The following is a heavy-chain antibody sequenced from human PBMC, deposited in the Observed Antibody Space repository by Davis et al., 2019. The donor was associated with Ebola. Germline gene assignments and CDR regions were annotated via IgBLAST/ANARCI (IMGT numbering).Heavy chain of an antibody. J-gene: IGHJ4*02. CDR1: GISFSNYG. CDR2: ISYDGSNK. D-gene: IGHD3-9*01. Sequence: PGGSLRLSCAASGISFSNYGMFWVRQAPGKVMEWLAVISYDGSNKYYADSVKGRFSISRDNSKNTLFLQMSSLRSEDTAIYYCAKGELVITRGYFDYWGQGILVTVSS. CDR3: AKGELVITRGYFDY. V-gene: IGHV3-30*18.